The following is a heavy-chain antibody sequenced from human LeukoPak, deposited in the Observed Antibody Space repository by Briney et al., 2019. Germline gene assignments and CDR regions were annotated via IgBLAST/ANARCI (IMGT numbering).Heavy chain of an antibody. CDR2: ITGGNT. D-gene: IGHD2-15*01. CDR1: GFTFSTYA. V-gene: IGHV3-23*01. CDR3: AKVAGGMVAALLDY. Sequence: PGGSLRLSCAASGFTFSTYAMSWVRQAPGKGLEWVSSITGGNTYYADSVKGRFTISRDNSKNTLYLQMNSLRAEDTAVYYCAKVAGGMVAALLDYWGQGTLVTVSS. J-gene: IGHJ4*02.